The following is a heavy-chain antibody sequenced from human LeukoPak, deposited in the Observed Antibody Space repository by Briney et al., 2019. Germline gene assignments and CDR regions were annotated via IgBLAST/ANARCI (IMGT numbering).Heavy chain of an antibody. CDR1: GFTFSDYS. V-gene: IGHV3-23*01. Sequence: TGGSLRLSCTASGFTFSDYSMSWVRQAPGGGLEGVSAISPAGDSTTDADSVKGRFTISRDNSKSTLYLQMNGLTAEDTALYYCARRLVTAGITDFFDSWGQGTLVSVSS. CDR3: ARRLVTAGITDFFDS. D-gene: IGHD2-2*01. J-gene: IGHJ4*02. CDR2: ISPAGDST.